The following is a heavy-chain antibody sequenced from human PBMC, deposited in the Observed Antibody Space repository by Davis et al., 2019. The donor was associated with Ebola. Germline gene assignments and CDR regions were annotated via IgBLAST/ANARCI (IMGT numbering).Heavy chain of an antibody. CDR3: AKARVDSGSNPIFDY. D-gene: IGHD1-26*01. Sequence: GESLKISCAASGFTFRSHDMSWVRQAPGKGLEWVSTISGSGASTYYADSVKGRFTISRDNSKSTLYLQMNSLRGEDTAVYYCAKARVDSGSNPIFDYWGRGTLVTVSS. CDR1: GFTFRSHD. CDR2: ISGSGAST. V-gene: IGHV3-23*01. J-gene: IGHJ4*02.